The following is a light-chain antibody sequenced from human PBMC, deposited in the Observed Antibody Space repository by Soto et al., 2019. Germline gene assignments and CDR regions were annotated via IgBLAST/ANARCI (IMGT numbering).Light chain of an antibody. J-gene: IGLJ2*01. CDR1: SSDIGRYNY. CDR2: DVS. CDR3: SSYTRSSALVV. V-gene: IGLV2-14*01. Sequence: QSALTQPASVSGSPGQSITISCTGTSSDIGRYNYVSWYQQHPGKAPKLMIYDVSNRPSGVSNRFSGSKSGNTASLTISGLQAEDEADYYCSSYTRSSALVVFGGGTKLTVL.